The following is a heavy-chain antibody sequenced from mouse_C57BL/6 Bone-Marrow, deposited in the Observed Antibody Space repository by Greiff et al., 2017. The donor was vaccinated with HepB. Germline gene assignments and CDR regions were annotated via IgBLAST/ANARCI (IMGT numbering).Heavy chain of an antibody. CDR2: INSYGGST. V-gene: IGHV5-2*01. Sequence: EVKLMESGGGLVQPGESLKLSCESNEYEFPSHDMSLVRKTPAKRLELVAAINSYGGSTYYPDTMQRRFIISRDNTKKNLYLQMSSLRSEDTALYYCARHYSNTKDYAMDYWGQGTSVTVSS. D-gene: IGHD2-5*01. J-gene: IGHJ4*01. CDR3: ARHYSNTKDYAMDY. CDR1: EYEFPSHD.